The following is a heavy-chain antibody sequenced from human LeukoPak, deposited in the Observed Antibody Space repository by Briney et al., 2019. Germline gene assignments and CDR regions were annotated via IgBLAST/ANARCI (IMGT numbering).Heavy chain of an antibody. CDR3: ARDLVRDYYGSGSYSEGMDV. CDR1: GYTFTDYY. V-gene: IGHV1-2*02. J-gene: IGHJ6*02. CDR2: INPKSGGT. Sequence: ASVKVSCKASGYTFTDYYIHWVRQAPGQGLEWMGWINPKSGGTKHVVNFQGRVTMTRDTSISTAYMELSRLRSDDTAVYYCARDLVRDYYGSGSYSEGMDVWGQGTTVTVSS. D-gene: IGHD3-10*01.